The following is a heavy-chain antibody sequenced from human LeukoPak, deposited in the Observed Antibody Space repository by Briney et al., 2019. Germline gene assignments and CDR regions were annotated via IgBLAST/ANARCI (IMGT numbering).Heavy chain of an antibody. Sequence: PSETLSLTCTVSGGSISSYYWSWIRQPPGKGLEWIGYIYYSGSTNYNPSLKSRVTISVDTSKNQFSLKLSSVTAADTAVYYCAGQQYYYDSSGPMVVDYWGQGTLVTVSS. D-gene: IGHD3-22*01. J-gene: IGHJ4*02. CDR3: AGQQYYYDSSGPMVVDY. CDR2: IYYSGST. CDR1: GGSISSYY. V-gene: IGHV4-59*01.